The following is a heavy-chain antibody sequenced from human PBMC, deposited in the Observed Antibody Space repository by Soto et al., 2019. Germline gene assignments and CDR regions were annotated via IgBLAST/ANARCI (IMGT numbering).Heavy chain of an antibody. Sequence: TLSPTCAVSGCSMRSGGYCWSWIRQPPGKGLEWIGYIYHSGSTYYNPSLKSRVTISVDRSKNQFSLKLSSVTAADTAVYYCARLIAAAGIEVSNWFDHWGQGTLVTVSS. V-gene: IGHV4-30-2*01. CDR3: ARLIAAAGIEVSNWFDH. CDR2: IYHSGST. D-gene: IGHD6-13*01. J-gene: IGHJ5*02. CDR1: GCSMRSGGYC.